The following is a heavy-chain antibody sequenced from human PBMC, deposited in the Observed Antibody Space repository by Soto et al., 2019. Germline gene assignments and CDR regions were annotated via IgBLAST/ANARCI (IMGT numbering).Heavy chain of an antibody. Sequence: ASVKVSCKASGGTFSSYTISWVRQAPGQGLEWMGKINPSGGRTSYAQKFQGRVTMTRDTSTSTVYMELSSLRFEDTAVYYCARNRVYDFWSGYPASYYGMDVWGQGTTVTVSS. J-gene: IGHJ6*02. V-gene: IGHV1-46*01. D-gene: IGHD3-3*01. CDR3: ARNRVYDFWSGYPASYYGMDV. CDR2: INPSGGRT. CDR1: GGTFSSYT.